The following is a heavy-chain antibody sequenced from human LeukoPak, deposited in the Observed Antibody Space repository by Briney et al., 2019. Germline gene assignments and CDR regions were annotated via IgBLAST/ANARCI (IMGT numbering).Heavy chain of an antibody. V-gene: IGHV4-59*01. CDR3: ARAQSGSSPVY. D-gene: IGHD1-26*01. CDR1: GGSISSYY. Sequence: SETLSLTCTVSGGSISSYYWSWVRQPPGKGLEWIGYIYYSGSTNYNPSLKSRVTISVDTSKNQFSLKLSSVTAADTAVYYCARAQSGSSPVYWGQGTLVTVSS. CDR2: IYYSGST. J-gene: IGHJ4*02.